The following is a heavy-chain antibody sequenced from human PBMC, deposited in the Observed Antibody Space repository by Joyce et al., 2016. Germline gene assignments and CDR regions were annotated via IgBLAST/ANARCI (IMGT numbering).Heavy chain of an antibody. CDR3: ARARREIILARGEMGEYLQR. CDR2: VNDRGRT. CDR1: GGSLSGYY. D-gene: IGHD3-10*01. Sequence: QVQLQEWGAGLLKPSETLSLTCAVYGGSLSGYYWWWIRQAPWMGLEWIGEVNDRGRTNYNPYRKSRGATAMGTSKKQFCLRQTTVTAADKAVYFCARARREIILARGEMGEYLQRWGRGTVVIVSS. V-gene: IGHV4-34*01. J-gene: IGHJ1*01.